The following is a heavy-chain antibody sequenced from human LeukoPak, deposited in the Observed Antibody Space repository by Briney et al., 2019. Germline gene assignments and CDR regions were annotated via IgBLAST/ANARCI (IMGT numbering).Heavy chain of an antibody. CDR1: GFTVSSNY. CDR3: ARDRRHSHSGFDY. Sequence: GGSLRLSCAASGFTVSSNYMSWVRQAPGKGLEWVSVIYSGGSTYYADSVKGRFTISRDNSKNTLYLQMNSLRAEDTAVYYCARDRRHSHSGFDYWGQGTLVTVSS. V-gene: IGHV3-53*01. J-gene: IGHJ4*02. D-gene: IGHD5-18*01. CDR2: IYSGGST.